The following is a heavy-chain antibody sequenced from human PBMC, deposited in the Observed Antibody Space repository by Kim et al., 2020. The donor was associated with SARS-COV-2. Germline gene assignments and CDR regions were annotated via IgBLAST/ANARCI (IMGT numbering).Heavy chain of an antibody. V-gene: IGHV1-8*01. Sequence: ASVKVSCKASGYTFTSYDINWVRQATGQGLEWMGWMNPNSGNTGYAQKFQGRVTMTRNTSISTAYMELSSLRSEDTAVYYCARALSYYSYYGMDVWGQGTTVTVSS. D-gene: IGHD2-21*01. CDR2: MNPNSGNT. CDR3: ARALSYYSYYGMDV. J-gene: IGHJ6*02. CDR1: GYTFTSYD.